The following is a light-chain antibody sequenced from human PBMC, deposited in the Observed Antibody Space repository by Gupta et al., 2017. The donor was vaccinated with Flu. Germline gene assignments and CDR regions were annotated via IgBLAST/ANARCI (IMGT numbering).Light chain of an antibody. V-gene: IGLV1-51*01. Sequence: QSVLTQPPSVSAAPGQTVTISCSGRSSNIGSGNNYVSWYQQLPGTATKLLNDDNDKRPSGTPDRFACYKSDTSAMPSITGLPAGDEAYYYGGKWGNSLSAVGFGGGTKLTVL. J-gene: IGLJ3*02. CDR1: SSNIGSGNNY. CDR2: DND. CDR3: GKWGNSLSAVG.